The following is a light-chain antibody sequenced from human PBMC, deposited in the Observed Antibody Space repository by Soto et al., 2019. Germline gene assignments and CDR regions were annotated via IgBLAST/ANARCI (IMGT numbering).Light chain of an antibody. CDR2: DAS. Sequence: EVVMTQSPVTLSLSPGDRATVSCRASQTVVTHLAWFQQKPGQPPRLLIYDASATATGIPARFSGSGSGTEFTLTISSLQSEDFAVYYCQQCNKWPRTFGQGTKVE. CDR1: QTVVTH. CDR3: QQCNKWPRT. J-gene: IGKJ1*01. V-gene: IGKV3-15*01.